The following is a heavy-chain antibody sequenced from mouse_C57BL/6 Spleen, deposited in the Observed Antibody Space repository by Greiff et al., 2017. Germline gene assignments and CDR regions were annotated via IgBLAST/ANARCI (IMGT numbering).Heavy chain of an antibody. CDR2: ISSGSSTI. Sequence: DVQLVESGGGLVKPGGSLKLSCAASGFTFSDYGMHWVRQAPEKGLEWVAYISSGSSTIYYADTVKGRFTISRDNAKNTLFLQMTSLRSEDTAMYYCARSCRGYAMDYWGQGTSVTVSS. V-gene: IGHV5-17*01. J-gene: IGHJ4*01. CDR3: ARSCRGYAMDY. CDR1: GFTFSDYG. D-gene: IGHD3-3*01.